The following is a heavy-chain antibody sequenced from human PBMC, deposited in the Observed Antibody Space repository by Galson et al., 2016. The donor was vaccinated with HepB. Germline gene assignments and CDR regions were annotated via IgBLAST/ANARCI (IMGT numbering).Heavy chain of an antibody. CDR3: AKDIQRDSSSWYGGIYGMDV. V-gene: IGHV3-43D*03. D-gene: IGHD6-13*01. J-gene: IGHJ6*02. CDR2: ISWDGGST. CDR1: GFTLDDYA. Sequence: SLRLSCAASGFTLDDYAMHWVRQAPGKGLEWVSLISWDGGSTYYADSVKGRFTISRDNSKNSLYLQMNSLRAGDTALYYCAKDIQRDSSSWYGGIYGMDVWGQGTTVTVSS.